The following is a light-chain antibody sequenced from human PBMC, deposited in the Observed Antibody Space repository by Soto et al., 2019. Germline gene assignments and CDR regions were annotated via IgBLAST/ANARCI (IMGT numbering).Light chain of an antibody. CDR2: GAS. CDR3: QQYGSSPQT. CDR1: QSVSSSY. Sequence: EIVLTQSPGTLSLSPGERATLSCRASQSVSSSYLAWYQQKPGQAPRLLIYGASSRATGLPDRFSGSGSGTDFTLTISRLEPEDFAVYYCQQYGSSPQTFGQGTKV. J-gene: IGKJ1*01. V-gene: IGKV3-20*01.